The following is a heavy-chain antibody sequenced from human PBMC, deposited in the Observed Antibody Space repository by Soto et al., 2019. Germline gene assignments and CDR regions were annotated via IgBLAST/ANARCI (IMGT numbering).Heavy chain of an antibody. CDR2: IYYSGST. CDR1: GGSISSGDYY. Sequence: SETLSLTCTVSGGSISSGDYYWSWIRQPPGKGLEWIGYIYYSGSTYYNPSLKSRVTISVDTSKNQFSLKLSSVTAADTAVYYCARGGDSSSWYTGGWFCAFDIWGQGTMVTVSS. V-gene: IGHV4-30-4*01. J-gene: IGHJ3*02. CDR3: ARGGDSSSWYTGGWFCAFDI. D-gene: IGHD6-13*01.